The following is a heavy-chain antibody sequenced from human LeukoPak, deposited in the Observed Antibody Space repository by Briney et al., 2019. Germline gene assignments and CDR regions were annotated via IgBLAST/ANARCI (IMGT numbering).Heavy chain of an antibody. CDR1: GGSISSGSHY. V-gene: IGHV4-61*02. D-gene: IGHD4-23*01. CDR3: ARALVTTVVTNYFDY. J-gene: IGHJ4*02. CDR2: IYTSGST. Sequence: SETLSLTCTVSGGSISSGSHYWSWIRQPAGKGLEWIGRIYTSGSTNYNPSLKSRVTISVDTSKNQFSLKLSSVTAADTAVYYCARALVTTVVTNYFDYWGQGTLVTVSS.